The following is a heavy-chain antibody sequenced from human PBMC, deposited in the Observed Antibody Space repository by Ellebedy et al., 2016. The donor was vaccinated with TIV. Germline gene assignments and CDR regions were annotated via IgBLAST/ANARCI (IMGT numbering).Heavy chain of an antibody. CDR1: GFTFSDYH. J-gene: IGHJ4*02. D-gene: IGHD1-26*01. V-gene: IGHV3-11*04. CDR2: MTNSGGSK. Sequence: GESLKISCAASGFTFSDYHMSWFRQVPGKGLEWVSYMTNSGGSKDYADSVKGRFTISRDNAKNSLYLQMNSLRAEDTAVYYCARVSSGSYKTDFDYWGQGILVTVSS. CDR3: ARVSSGSYKTDFDY.